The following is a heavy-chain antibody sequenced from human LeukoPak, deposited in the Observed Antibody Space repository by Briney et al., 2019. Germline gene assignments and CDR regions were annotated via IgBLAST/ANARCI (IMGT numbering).Heavy chain of an antibody. Sequence: PSGTLSLTCAVAGGSISSSNWGSWVRPPPGKGREWIGEIYHRGSTNYNPSLKSRVTISVDKSKNQFSLKLSSVTAADTAVYYCARGLRYCSGGSCYSDYYYGMDVWGKGTTVTVSS. V-gene: IGHV4-4*02. CDR3: ARGLRYCSGGSCYSDYYYGMDV. J-gene: IGHJ6*04. D-gene: IGHD2-15*01. CDR1: GGSISSSNW. CDR2: IYHRGST.